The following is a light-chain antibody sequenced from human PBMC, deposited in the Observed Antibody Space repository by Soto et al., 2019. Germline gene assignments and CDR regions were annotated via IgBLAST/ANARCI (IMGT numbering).Light chain of an antibody. V-gene: IGKV3-20*01. CDR2: GAS. Sequence: EIVLTQSPDTLSLSPGXRATLSCRASQSVSSDYLVWYQQKPGQAPRLLIYGASRRATGIPDRFSGSGSGTDFILTISRLEPEDFAVYYCQHYDNSPPSVTFGPGTKVDIK. J-gene: IGKJ3*01. CDR3: QHYDNSPPSVT. CDR1: QSVSSDY.